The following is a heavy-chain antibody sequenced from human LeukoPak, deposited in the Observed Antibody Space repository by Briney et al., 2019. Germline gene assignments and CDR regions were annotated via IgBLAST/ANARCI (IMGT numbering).Heavy chain of an antibody. CDR3: AYNAMRNWYGDLDY. Sequence: GGSLRLPCAASGFTFSSYAMSWVRQAPGKGLERVSAISGTGGSTYYADSVKGQFTISRDNSKNTLYLQMNSLRPEDTAVYYWAYNAMRNWYGDLDYWGQGALGSVSS. CDR2: ISGTGGST. J-gene: IGHJ4*02. CDR1: GFTFSSYA. D-gene: IGHD6-13*01. V-gene: IGHV3-23*01.